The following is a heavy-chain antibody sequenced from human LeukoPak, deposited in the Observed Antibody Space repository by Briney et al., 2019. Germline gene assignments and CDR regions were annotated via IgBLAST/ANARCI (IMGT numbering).Heavy chain of an antibody. D-gene: IGHD6-19*01. CDR3: ARGGYSSGWRFMDV. V-gene: IGHV7-4-1*02. CDR1: GYTFTSYA. J-gene: IGHJ6*03. Sequence: ASVKVSCKASGYTFTSYAMNWVRQAPGQGLEWMGWINTNTGNPTYAQGFTGRFVFSLDTSVSTAYLQISSLKAEDTAVYYCARGGYSSGWRFMDVWGKGTTVTVSS. CDR2: INTNTGNP.